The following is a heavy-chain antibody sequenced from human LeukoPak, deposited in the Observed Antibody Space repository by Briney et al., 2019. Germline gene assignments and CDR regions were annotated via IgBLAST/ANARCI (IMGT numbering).Heavy chain of an antibody. CDR2: IYYSGST. CDR3: ARIHDYGDFQPNWFDP. D-gene: IGHD4-17*01. J-gene: IGHJ5*02. Sequence: PSETLSLTCTVSGGSISSYYWSWIRQPPGKGLEWLGYIYYSGSTNYNPSLKSRVTISVDTSKNQFSLKLSSVTAADTAVYYCARIHDYGDFQPNWFDPWGQGTLVTVSS. V-gene: IGHV4-59*01. CDR1: GGSISSYY.